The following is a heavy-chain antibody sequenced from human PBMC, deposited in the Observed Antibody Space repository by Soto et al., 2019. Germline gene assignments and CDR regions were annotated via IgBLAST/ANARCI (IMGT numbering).Heavy chain of an antibody. CDR3: ATYAHTYSGSHNYFDY. Sequence: SVKVSCKASGGTFSSYAISWVRQAPGQGLEWMGGIIPIFGTANYAQKFQGRVTITADESTSTAYMELSSLRSEDTAVYYCATYAHTYSGSHNYFDYWGQGTLVTVSS. CDR1: GGTFSSYA. V-gene: IGHV1-69*13. J-gene: IGHJ4*02. CDR2: IIPIFGTA. D-gene: IGHD1-26*01.